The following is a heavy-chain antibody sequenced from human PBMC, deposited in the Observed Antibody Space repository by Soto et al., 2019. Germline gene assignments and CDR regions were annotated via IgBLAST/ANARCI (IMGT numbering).Heavy chain of an antibody. J-gene: IGHJ3*01. CDR3: ARAGGYDYAFDF. D-gene: IGHD5-12*01. CDR2: GVYSGST. Sequence: QVQLQESGPGPVKPSETLSLTCTVSGVSVSSYYWNWIRQAPGKGLEWIGYGVYSGSTNYNPSLKGRVAISVDSSKNQFSLRLISVTSADTAVYYCARAGGYDYAFDFWGQGTMVAVSS. V-gene: IGHV4-59*02. CDR1: GVSVSSYY.